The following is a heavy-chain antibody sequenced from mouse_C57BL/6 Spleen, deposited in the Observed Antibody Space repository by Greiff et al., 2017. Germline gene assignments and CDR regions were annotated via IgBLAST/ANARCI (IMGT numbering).Heavy chain of an antibody. V-gene: IGHV1-9*01. J-gene: IGHJ4*01. CDR1: GYTFTGYW. Sequence: QVQLKESGAELMKPGASVKLSCKATGYTFTGYWIEWVKQRPGHGLEWIGEILPGSGSTNYNEKFKSKATLTVDKSSSTAYMQLSSLTSEDSAVYYCARERVAYYAMDYWGQGTSVTVSS. D-gene: IGHD1-1*02. CDR2: ILPGSGST. CDR3: ARERVAYYAMDY.